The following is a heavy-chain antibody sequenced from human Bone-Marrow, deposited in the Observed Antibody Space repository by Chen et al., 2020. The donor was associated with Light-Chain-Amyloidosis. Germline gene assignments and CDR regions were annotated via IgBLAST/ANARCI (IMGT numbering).Heavy chain of an antibody. CDR2: ISANGNAI. CDR3: ARDSGESAADDF. CDR1: GFPFGTYS. D-gene: IGHD6-13*01. V-gene: IGHV3-48*01. Sequence: VQLVESGGGRVQPGGSLSLSCAASGFPFGTYSLTWVRQAPGKGLEWLSYISANGNAIFYAASVRGRFTISRDNANRSLYLQMRNLRVEDTAVYYCARDSGESAADDFWGQGTLVTVSS. J-gene: IGHJ4*02.